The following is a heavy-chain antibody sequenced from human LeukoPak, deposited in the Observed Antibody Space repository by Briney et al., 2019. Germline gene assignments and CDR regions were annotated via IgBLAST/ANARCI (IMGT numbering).Heavy chain of an antibody. CDR1: GGSISSSNYY. D-gene: IGHD3-16*01. CDR2: IYYSGST. J-gene: IGHJ1*01. Sequence: TSETLSLTCTVSGGSISSSNYYWGWIRQPPGKGLQWIGSIYYSGSTYYNPSLKGRVIILVDTSKNQFSLKLTSVTAADTAVYYCARGGTLKYFQHWGQGTLVTVSS. V-gene: IGHV4-39*07. CDR3: ARGGTLKYFQH.